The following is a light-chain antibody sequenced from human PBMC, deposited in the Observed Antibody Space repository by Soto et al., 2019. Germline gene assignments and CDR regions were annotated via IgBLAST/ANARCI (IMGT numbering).Light chain of an antibody. Sequence: DIQMTQSPSSLSASVGDTVTITCRASQIIISYLNWYQQKPGKAPNLLIYGASSLHSGVPSRFSGSASGTDFTLTISSLQPEDFATYYCQQTYSAPWTFGQGTKVDVK. CDR2: GAS. CDR1: QIIISY. J-gene: IGKJ1*01. CDR3: QQTYSAPWT. V-gene: IGKV1-39*01.